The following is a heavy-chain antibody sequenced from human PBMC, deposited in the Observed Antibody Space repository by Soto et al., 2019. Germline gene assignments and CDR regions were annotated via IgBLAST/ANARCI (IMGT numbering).Heavy chain of an antibody. CDR3: ARGWFGELVYYFDY. Sequence: QVQLVQSGAEVKKPGASVKVSCKASGYTFTNYVISWVRQAPGQGLEWMGWISAYNGNTNYAQKHQGRVTMTTDTSTSTAYVELRSLRSDDTAVYYCARGWFGELVYYFDYWGQGTLVTVSS. CDR2: ISAYNGNT. D-gene: IGHD3-10*01. CDR1: GYTFTNYV. J-gene: IGHJ4*02. V-gene: IGHV1-18*01.